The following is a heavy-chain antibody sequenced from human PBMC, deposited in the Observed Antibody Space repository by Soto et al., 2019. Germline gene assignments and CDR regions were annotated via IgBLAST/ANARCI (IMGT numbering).Heavy chain of an antibody. J-gene: IGHJ5*02. V-gene: IGHV4-30-4*01. CDR2: ISYSGSA. CDR3: ASGINYYDSSGDSWFDP. CDR1: GGSISSGNYY. Sequence: PSETLSLTCTVSGGSISSGNYYWSWIRQPPGKGLEWIGFISYSGSAYYNPSLKSRVTISVDTSKNQFSLNLSFVTAADTAVYYCASGINYYDSSGDSWFDPWGQGTLVTVSS. D-gene: IGHD3-22*01.